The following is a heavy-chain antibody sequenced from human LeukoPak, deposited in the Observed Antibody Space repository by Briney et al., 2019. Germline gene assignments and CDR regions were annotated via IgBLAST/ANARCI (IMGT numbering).Heavy chain of an antibody. D-gene: IGHD6-13*01. V-gene: IGHV2-5*02. CDR1: GFSLSTSGVG. CDR3: AHYISSWSMKYNWFDP. CDR2: IYWDDDK. Sequence: ESGPTLVKPTQTLTLTCTFSGFSLSTSGVGVGWIRQPPGKALEWLALIYWDDDKRYSPSLKSRPTITKDTSKNQVVLTMTNMDPVDTATYYCAHYISSWSMKYNWFDPWGQGTLVTVSS. J-gene: IGHJ5*02.